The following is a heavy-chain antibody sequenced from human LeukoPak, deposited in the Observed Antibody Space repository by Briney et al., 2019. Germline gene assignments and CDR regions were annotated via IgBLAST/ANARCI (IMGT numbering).Heavy chain of an antibody. CDR3: ARALATVTTFLY. CDR2: ISAYNGNT. CDR1: CYPFTSYG. J-gene: IGHJ4*02. V-gene: IGHV1-18*01. D-gene: IGHD4-17*01. Sequence: GASVKVSFKASCYPFTSYGIRWVRPAPGQGLAWMGWISAYNGNTNYAQKLQGRVTMTTDTSTSTAYMELRSLRSDDTAVYYCARALATVTTFLYWGQGTLVTVSS.